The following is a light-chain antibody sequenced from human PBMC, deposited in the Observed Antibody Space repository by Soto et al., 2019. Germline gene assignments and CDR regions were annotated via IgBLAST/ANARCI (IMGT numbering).Light chain of an antibody. J-gene: IGKJ3*01. Sequence: DIQMTQSPSSVSASVGDRVTSTCRASRDIGTWLAWYQQIPGKAPKLLIFAASTLQNRVPSRFSGSGSGTDFTLTISGLQPEDFATYYCQQASVLPFTFGPGTKVDIK. CDR3: QQASVLPFT. V-gene: IGKV1-12*01. CDR2: AAS. CDR1: RDIGTW.